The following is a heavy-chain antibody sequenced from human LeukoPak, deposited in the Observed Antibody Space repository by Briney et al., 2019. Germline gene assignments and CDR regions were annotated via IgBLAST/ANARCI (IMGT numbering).Heavy chain of an antibody. J-gene: IGHJ4*02. D-gene: IGHD6-19*01. CDR1: GFTFSSYA. CDR2: ISYDGSNK. Sequence: PGGSLRLSCAASGFTFSSYAMHWVRQAPGKGLEWVAVISYDGSNKYYADSVEGRFTISRDNSKNTLYLQMNSLRAEDTAVYYCAREGSSGWGDYFDYWGQGTLVTVSS. V-gene: IGHV3-30*14. CDR3: AREGSSGWGDYFDY.